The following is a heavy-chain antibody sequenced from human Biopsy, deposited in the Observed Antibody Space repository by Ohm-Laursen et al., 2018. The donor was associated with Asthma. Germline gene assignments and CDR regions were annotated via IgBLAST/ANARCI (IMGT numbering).Heavy chain of an antibody. D-gene: IGHD6-13*01. J-gene: IGHJ4*02. CDR2: ISGNSGIT. V-gene: IGHV3-23*01. Sequence: SLRLSCSASGFTFRAHAMSWVRQAPGKGLEWVSTISGNSGITYYADSVKGRFTISRDNPQNTLYLHMDSLSAEDTAVYYCAKDRSGTWYGFDYWGQGTLVTVSS. CDR3: AKDRSGTWYGFDY. CDR1: GFTFRAHA.